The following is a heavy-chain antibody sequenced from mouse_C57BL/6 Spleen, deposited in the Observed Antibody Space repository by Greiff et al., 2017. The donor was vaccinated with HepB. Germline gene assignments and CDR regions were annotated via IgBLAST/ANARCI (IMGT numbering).Heavy chain of an antibody. Sequence: QVQLQQPGAELVMPGASVKLSCKASGYTFTSYWMHWVKQRPGQGVEWIGEIDPSDSYTNYNQKFKGKSTLTVDKSSSTAYMQLSSLTSEDSAVYYCARGGNYPFAYWGQGTLVTVSA. D-gene: IGHD2-1*01. CDR3: ARGGNYPFAY. J-gene: IGHJ3*01. CDR2: IDPSDSYT. CDR1: GYTFTSYW. V-gene: IGHV1-69*01.